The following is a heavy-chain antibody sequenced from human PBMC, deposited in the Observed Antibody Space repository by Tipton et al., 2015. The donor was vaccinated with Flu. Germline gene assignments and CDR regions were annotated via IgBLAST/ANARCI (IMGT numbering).Heavy chain of an antibody. D-gene: IGHD1-26*01. Sequence: QLVQSGAEVKKPGASVKVSCKASGYTFTSYYMHWVRQAPGQGLEWMGIINPSGGSTSYAQKFQGRVTMTRDTSTSTVYMELSSLRSEDTAVYYCARYAGRGSYYQPFGYWGQGTLVTVSS. CDR3: ARYAGRGSYYQPFGY. CDR1: GYTFTSYY. CDR2: INPSGGST. V-gene: IGHV1-46*01. J-gene: IGHJ4*02.